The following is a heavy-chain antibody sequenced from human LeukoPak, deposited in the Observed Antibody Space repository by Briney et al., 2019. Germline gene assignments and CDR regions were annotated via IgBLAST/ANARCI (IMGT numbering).Heavy chain of an antibody. CDR1: GFTFSNYA. J-gene: IGHJ3*02. D-gene: IGHD1-1*01. CDR2: ISDTGGST. Sequence: GGSLRLSCAPSGFTFSNYAFSWVRQAPGKGLEWVSDISDTGGSTNYVGSAKGRFTISRDNSKNTLHLHMNSLRVADTAVYYCARKGNGALDIWGQGTMVTVSS. CDR3: ARKGNGALDI. V-gene: IGHV3-23*01.